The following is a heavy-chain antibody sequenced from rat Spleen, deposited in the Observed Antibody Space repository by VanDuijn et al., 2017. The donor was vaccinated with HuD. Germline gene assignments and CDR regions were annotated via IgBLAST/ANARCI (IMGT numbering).Heavy chain of an antibody. J-gene: IGHJ4*01. V-gene: IGHV5-31*01. D-gene: IGHD1-12*02. CDR2: ITNTGGST. CDR1: GFTFNNYW. CDR3: TREDYYDGSYYYVMDA. Sequence: EVQLVESGGGLVQPGRSLKLSCVASGFTFNNYWMTWIRQAPGKGLEWVASITNTGGSTYYPDSVKGRFTISRDNAKSTLYLQMNSLRSEETATYYCTREDYYDGSYYYVMDAWGQGASVTVSS.